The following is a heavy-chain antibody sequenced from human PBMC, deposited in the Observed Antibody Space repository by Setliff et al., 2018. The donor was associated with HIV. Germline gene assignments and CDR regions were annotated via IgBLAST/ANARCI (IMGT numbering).Heavy chain of an antibody. J-gene: IGHJ4*02. CDR3: ARGRHIEATIPLDH. Sequence: KTSETLSLTCTVSGGSFSDYYWTWIRQPPNEGLEWIGEINDRGNTNYMPSLRSRVTISVDTSKNQSSLKLTSVTAADSAIYYCARGRHIEATIPLDHWGQGTLVTVS. D-gene: IGHD5-12*01. CDR1: GGSFSDYY. V-gene: IGHV4-34*01. CDR2: INDRGNT.